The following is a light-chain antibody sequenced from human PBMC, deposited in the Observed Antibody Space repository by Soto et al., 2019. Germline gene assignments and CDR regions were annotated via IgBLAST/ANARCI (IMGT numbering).Light chain of an antibody. CDR1: QSIDSW. CDR3: QQYKSYPIT. J-gene: IGKJ4*01. Sequence: DIQMTQSPSTLSASVGDRVTITCRASQSIDSWLVWYQQKPAKAPTLLIYKASSLQSGVPSRFSGGQSGTEFTLTISSLQPDDFATYYCQQYKSYPITFGGGTKVEIK. V-gene: IGKV1-5*03. CDR2: KAS.